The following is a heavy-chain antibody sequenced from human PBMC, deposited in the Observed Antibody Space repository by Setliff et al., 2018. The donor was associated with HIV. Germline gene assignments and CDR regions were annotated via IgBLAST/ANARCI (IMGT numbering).Heavy chain of an antibody. J-gene: IGHJ3*01. V-gene: IGHV1-2*06. CDR1: GYTFTAYY. CDR3: AKQGYSDSLYAFDV. CDR2: IHPNTGST. Sequence: GASVKVSCKTSGYTFTAYYIYWVRQAPGHGLELMGRIHPNTGSTNYLQEFQGRVTITRDTSMSTVYMALTGLTSDDTAVYYCAKQGYSDSLYAFDVWGQGTMGTVS. D-gene: IGHD1-26*01.